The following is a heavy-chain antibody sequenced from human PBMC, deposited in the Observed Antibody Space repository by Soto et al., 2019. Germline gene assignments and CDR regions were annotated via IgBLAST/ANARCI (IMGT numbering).Heavy chain of an antibody. D-gene: IGHD3-22*01. CDR3: ASERTSMIVVGTTDY. CDR2: INSDGSST. J-gene: IGHJ4*02. CDR1: GFTFSSYW. V-gene: IGHV3-74*01. Sequence: EVQLVESGGGLVQPGGSLRLSCAASGFTFSSYWMHWVRQAPGKGLVWVSRINSDGSSTSYADSVKGRFTISRDNAKNTRYLQMNSLRAEDTAVYYCASERTSMIVVGTTDYWGQGTLVTVSS.